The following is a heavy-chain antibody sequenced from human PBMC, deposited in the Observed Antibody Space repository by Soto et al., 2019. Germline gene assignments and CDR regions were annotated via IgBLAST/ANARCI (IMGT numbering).Heavy chain of an antibody. CDR3: AKEAEALSPVQRWLQIGGFDP. V-gene: IGHV3-30*18. Sequence: GGSLRLSCAASGFTFSSYGMHWVRQAPGKGLEWVAVISYDGSNKYYADSVKGRFTISRDNSKNTLYLQMNSLRAEDTAVYYCAKEAEALSPVQRWLQIGGFDPWGQGTLVTVSS. CDR2: ISYDGSNK. D-gene: IGHD5-12*01. J-gene: IGHJ5*02. CDR1: GFTFSSYG.